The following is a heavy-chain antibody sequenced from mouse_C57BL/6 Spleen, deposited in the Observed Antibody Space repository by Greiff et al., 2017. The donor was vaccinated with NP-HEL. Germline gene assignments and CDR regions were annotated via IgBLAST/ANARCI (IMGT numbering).Heavy chain of an antibody. V-gene: IGHV1-22*01. CDR3: ARSWRYWYFDV. J-gene: IGHJ1*03. CDR2: INPNNGGT. CDR1: GYTFTDYN. Sequence: VHVKQSGPELVKPGASVKMSCKASGYTFTDYNMHWVKQSHGKSLEWIGYINPNNGGTSYNQKFKGKATLTVNKSSSTAYMELRSLTSEDSAVYYCARSWRYWYFDVWGTGTTVTVSS.